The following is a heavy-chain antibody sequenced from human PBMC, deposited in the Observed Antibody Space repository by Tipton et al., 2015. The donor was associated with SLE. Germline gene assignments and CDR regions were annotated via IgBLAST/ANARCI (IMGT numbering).Heavy chain of an antibody. Sequence: TLSLTCTVSGGSISSGGYYWSWIRQHPGKGLEWSGYIYYSGSTYYNPSLKSRVSISIDTSKNQFLLNLNSMTAADTAVYFCARDFCSGGTCGMLDPWGQGTLVTVSS. J-gene: IGHJ5*02. CDR1: GGSISSGGYY. V-gene: IGHV4-31*03. CDR2: IYYSGST. D-gene: IGHD2-15*01. CDR3: ARDFCSGGTCGMLDP.